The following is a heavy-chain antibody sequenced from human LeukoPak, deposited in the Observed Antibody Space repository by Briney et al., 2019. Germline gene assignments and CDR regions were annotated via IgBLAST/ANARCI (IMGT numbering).Heavy chain of an antibody. CDR2: INPSGGST. J-gene: IGHJ6*03. CDR3: ARVAAEVVGVPGAIGFGWLRRDYYYMDV. CDR1: GYTFTSYY. V-gene: IGHV1-46*01. Sequence: ASVKVSCKASGYTFTSYYMHWVRQAPGQGLEWMGIINPSGGSTSYAQKFQGRVTMTRDMSTSTVYMELSSLRSEDTAVYYCARVAAEVVGVPGAIGFGWLRRDYYYMDVWGKGTTVTVSS. D-gene: IGHD2-2*02.